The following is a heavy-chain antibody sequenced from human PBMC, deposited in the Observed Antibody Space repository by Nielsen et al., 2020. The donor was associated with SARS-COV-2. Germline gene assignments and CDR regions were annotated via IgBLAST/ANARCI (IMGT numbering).Heavy chain of an antibody. V-gene: IGHV4-31*03. Sequence: SETLSLTCTVPGGSISSGGYYWSWIRQHPGKGLEWIGYIYYSGSTYYNPSLKSRVTISVDTSKNQFSLKLSSVTAADTAVYYCARDWKARYCSGGGCYSDPSYYYGMDVWGQGTTVTVSS. CDR1: GGSISSGGYY. D-gene: IGHD2-15*01. CDR3: ARDWKARYCSGGGCYSDPSYYYGMDV. J-gene: IGHJ6*02. CDR2: IYYSGST.